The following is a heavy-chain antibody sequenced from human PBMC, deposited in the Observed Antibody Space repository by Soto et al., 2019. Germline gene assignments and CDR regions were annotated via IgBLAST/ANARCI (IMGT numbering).Heavy chain of an antibody. CDR1: GFTFSTYA. V-gene: IGHV3-23*01. J-gene: IGHJ5*02. CDR3: AKTGYCSGTNCYSTFDP. D-gene: IGHD2-2*01. CDR2: ISSSGDST. Sequence: EAQLLESGGGLVQPGGSLRLSCAASGFTFSTYAMSWVRQAPGKGLDWVSSISSSGDSTKYADTVKGRCTISRDNSKNTLYLQMNTLRAADTAIYYGAKTGYCSGTNCYSTFDPWGQGTLVTFSS.